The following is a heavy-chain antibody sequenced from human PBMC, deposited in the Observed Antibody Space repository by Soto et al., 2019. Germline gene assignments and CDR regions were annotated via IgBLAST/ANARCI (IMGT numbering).Heavy chain of an antibody. J-gene: IGHJ4*02. CDR2: IKSKTDGGTT. Sequence: VGSLRLSCAASGFTFSNAWMSWVRQAPGKGLEWVFRIKSKTDGGTTDDAAPVKGRFTISRDDSKNTLYLQRNSMKTEDTAVYYCTTHSWAIPLFDXWGQGTRVTVSX. CDR3: TTHSWAIPLFDX. D-gene: IGHD2-15*01. V-gene: IGHV3-15*01. CDR1: GFTFSNAW.